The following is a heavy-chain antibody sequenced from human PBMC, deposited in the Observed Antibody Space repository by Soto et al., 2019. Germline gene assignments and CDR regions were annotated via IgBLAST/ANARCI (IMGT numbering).Heavy chain of an antibody. J-gene: IGHJ4*02. Sequence: QVQLVESGGDLVKPGGSLRLSCQASGFTFSDYYMIWIRQPPGKGPEWVSYINPSGTSRYSAESVKGRFTISRDNAKDSLFLEMISLRVEDTAVYYCARDRSDCSRTSCSVDHWGQGTLVSVSS. V-gene: IGHV3-11*01. CDR3: ARDRSDCSRTSCSVDH. CDR1: GFTFSDYY. D-gene: IGHD2-2*01. CDR2: INPSGTSR.